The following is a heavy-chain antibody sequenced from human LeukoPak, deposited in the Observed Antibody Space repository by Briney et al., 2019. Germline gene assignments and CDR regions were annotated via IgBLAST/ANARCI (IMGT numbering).Heavy chain of an antibody. Sequence: PGGSLRLSCAASGFTFSSYAMSWVRQAPGKGLEWVSAISGSGGSTYYADSVKGRFTISRDNSKNTLYLQMNSLRAEDTAVYYCAKDLRYSSRWYLHFDYWGQGTLVTVSS. CDR2: ISGSGGST. D-gene: IGHD6-19*01. CDR1: GFTFSSYA. CDR3: AKDLRYSSRWYLHFDY. V-gene: IGHV3-23*01. J-gene: IGHJ4*02.